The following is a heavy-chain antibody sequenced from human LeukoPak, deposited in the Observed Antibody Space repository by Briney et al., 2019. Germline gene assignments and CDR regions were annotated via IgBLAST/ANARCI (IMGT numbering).Heavy chain of an antibody. Sequence: PGGSLRLSCAASGFTVSSNYMSWVRQAPGKGLEWVSVIYSGGSTYYADSVKGQFTISRDNSKNTLYLQMNSLRAEDTAVYYCTGAGIAAAGFDYWGQGTLVTVSS. CDR2: IYSGGST. J-gene: IGHJ4*02. CDR1: GFTVSSNY. D-gene: IGHD6-13*01. CDR3: TGAGIAAAGFDY. V-gene: IGHV3-53*01.